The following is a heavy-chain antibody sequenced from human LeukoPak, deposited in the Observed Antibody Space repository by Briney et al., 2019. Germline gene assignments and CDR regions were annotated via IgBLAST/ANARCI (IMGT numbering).Heavy chain of an antibody. J-gene: IGHJ5*02. D-gene: IGHD6-13*01. CDR1: GFTFSSYE. CDR2: XGRSGSTI. CDR3: ARLALRESSSWYYWFDP. V-gene: IGHV3-48*03. Sequence: GGSLRLSCAASGFTFSSYEMNWVRQAPGKGLEXXXXXGRSGSTIYYADSVKGRFTISRDNAKNSLYLQMNSLRAEDTAVYYCARLALRESSSWYYWFDPWGQGTLVTVSS.